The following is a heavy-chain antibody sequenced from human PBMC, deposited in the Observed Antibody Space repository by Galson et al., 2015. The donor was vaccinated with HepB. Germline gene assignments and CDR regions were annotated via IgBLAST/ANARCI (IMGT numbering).Heavy chain of an antibody. CDR3: TREAMTVTGFDAFDI. V-gene: IGHV3-13*01. D-gene: IGHD3-9*01. Sequence: SLRLSCAASGFTFSSYDMNWVRQATGRGLEWVSAIGTAGATYYAGSVKGRFTISRENAENSLYLQMDSLRAEDTAVYYCTREAMTVTGFDAFDIWGRGTMVTVSS. CDR2: IGTAGAT. J-gene: IGHJ3*02. CDR1: GFTFSSYD.